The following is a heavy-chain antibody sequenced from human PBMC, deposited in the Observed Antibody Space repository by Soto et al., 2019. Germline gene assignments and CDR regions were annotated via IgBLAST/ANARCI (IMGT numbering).Heavy chain of an antibody. CDR2: ISSSSSYI. CDR1: GFTFSSYS. V-gene: IGHV3-21*01. Sequence: EVQLVESGGGLVKPGGSLRLSCAASGFTFSSYSMNWVRQAPGKGLEWVSSISSSSSYIYYADSVKGRFTISRDNAKNSLYLQMNSLRAEDTAVYYCARVITQSSSRRKNTDYWGQGTLVTVSS. CDR3: ARVITQSSSRRKNTDY. J-gene: IGHJ4*02. D-gene: IGHD6-13*01.